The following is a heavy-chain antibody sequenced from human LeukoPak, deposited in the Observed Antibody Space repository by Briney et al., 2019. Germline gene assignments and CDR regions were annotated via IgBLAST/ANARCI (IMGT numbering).Heavy chain of an antibody. V-gene: IGHV1-8*01. J-gene: IGHJ6*02. D-gene: IGHD6-13*01. CDR2: MNPNSGNT. Sequence: ASVKVSCKASGYTFTSYDINWVRQATGQGLEWMGRMNPNSGNTGYAQKFQGRVTMTRNTSISTAYMELSSLRSEDTAVYYCARGQLVLVQKLLGVNYYYGMDVWGQGTTVTVSS. CDR1: GYTFTSYD. CDR3: ARGQLVLVQKLLGVNYYYGMDV.